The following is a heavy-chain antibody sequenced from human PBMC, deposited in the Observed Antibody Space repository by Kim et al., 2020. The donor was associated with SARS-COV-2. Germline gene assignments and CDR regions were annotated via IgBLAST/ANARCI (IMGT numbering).Heavy chain of an antibody. D-gene: IGHD3-16*01. J-gene: IGHJ4*02. V-gene: IGHV7-4-1*02. CDR2: INTNTGSP. CDR1: GYSFSTYA. CDR3: TRDLYRNNYDFGY. Sequence: ASVKVSCKASGYSFSTYALHWVRQAPGQGPEWMGWINTNTGSPTYGPGFTGRFAFSLDTSVSTAYLQITGLKTEDTAHYYCTRDLYRNNYDFGYWGQGTLVSVSS.